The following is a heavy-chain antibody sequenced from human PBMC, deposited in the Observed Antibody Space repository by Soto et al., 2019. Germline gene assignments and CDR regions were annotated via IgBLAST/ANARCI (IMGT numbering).Heavy chain of an antibody. CDR2: ISYDGSNK. D-gene: IGHD3-16*01. CDR3: GKGGGEFGGGSIYYFDY. V-gene: IGHV3-30*18. Sequence: GGSLRLSCASSGFIFSTYGMHLVRQAPVKGLEWVAVISYDGSNKYYADSVKGRFTISRDNSENTLYLQMNSLRAEDTAVYYWGKGGGEFGGGSIYYFDYWGQETLVTVS. J-gene: IGHJ4*02. CDR1: GFIFSTYG.